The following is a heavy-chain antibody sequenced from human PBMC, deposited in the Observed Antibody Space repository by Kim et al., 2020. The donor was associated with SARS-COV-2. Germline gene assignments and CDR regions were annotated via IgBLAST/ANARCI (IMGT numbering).Heavy chain of an antibody. V-gene: IGHV1-69*01. CDR3: ARVVLQIVVPAASNWFDP. J-gene: IGHJ5*02. Sequence: QGRVTITADESTSTAYMELSSLRSEDTAVYYCARVVLQIVVPAASNWFDPWGQGTLVTVSS. D-gene: IGHD2-2*01.